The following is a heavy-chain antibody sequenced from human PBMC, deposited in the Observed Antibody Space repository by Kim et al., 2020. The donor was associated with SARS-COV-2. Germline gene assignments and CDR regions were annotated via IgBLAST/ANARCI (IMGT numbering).Heavy chain of an antibody. V-gene: IGHV3-74*01. CDR2: INSDETRT. CDR3: VRDALRTTPLDY. CDR1: GFTFSNNW. Sequence: GGSLRLSCAASGFTFSNNWMHWVRQAPGKGLMWVAHINSDETRTRYADSVKGRFTISRDNAKNTLYLEMNSLRGDDSAVYYCVRDALRTTPLDYWGQGTLVTVSS. J-gene: IGHJ4*02. D-gene: IGHD4-17*01.